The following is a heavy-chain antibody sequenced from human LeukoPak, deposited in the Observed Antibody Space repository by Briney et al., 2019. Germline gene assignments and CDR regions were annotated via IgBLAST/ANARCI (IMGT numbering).Heavy chain of an antibody. Sequence: ASVKVSCKVSGYTLTELSMHWVRQAPGKGLEWMGGFDPEDGETIYAQKFQGRVTMTEDTSTDTAYMELSSLRSEDTAVYYCATDRMRAKRFGGVIVYLPIDYWGQGILVTVSS. D-gene: IGHD3-16*02. CDR3: ATDRMRAKRFGGVIVYLPIDY. CDR1: GYTLTELS. V-gene: IGHV1-24*01. CDR2: FDPEDGET. J-gene: IGHJ4*02.